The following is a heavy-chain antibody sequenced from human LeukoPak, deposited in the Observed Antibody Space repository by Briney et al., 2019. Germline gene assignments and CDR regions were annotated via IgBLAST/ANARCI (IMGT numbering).Heavy chain of an antibody. V-gene: IGHV1-69*13. D-gene: IGHD3-22*01. CDR2: IIPIFGTA. CDR1: GGTFSSYA. J-gene: IGHJ6*02. Sequence: ASVKVSCKASGGTFSSYAISWVRQAPGQGLEWMGGIIPIFGTANYAQKFQGRVTITADESTSTAYMELSSLRSEDTAVYYCARFPNYYDSSGYSSNYYYYGMDVWGQGTTVTVSS. CDR3: ARFPNYYDSSGYSSNYYYYGMDV.